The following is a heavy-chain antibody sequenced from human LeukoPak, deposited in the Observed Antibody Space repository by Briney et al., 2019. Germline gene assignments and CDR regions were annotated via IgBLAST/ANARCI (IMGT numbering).Heavy chain of an antibody. D-gene: IGHD2-15*01. Sequence: PSETLSLTCSVSSGSLTTYYWSWIRQSPGKGLEWIGYIYYSGSTNYSPSLKSRVTISVDTSKNQFSLKLSSVTAADTAVYYCAREDCSGGSCYSFYYYYYMDVWGKGTTVTVSS. CDR3: AREDCSGGSCYSFYYYYYMDV. V-gene: IGHV4-4*08. CDR1: SGSLTTYY. J-gene: IGHJ6*03. CDR2: IYYSGST.